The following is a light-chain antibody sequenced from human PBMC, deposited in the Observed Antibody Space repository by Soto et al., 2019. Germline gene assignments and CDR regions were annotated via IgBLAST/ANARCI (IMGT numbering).Light chain of an antibody. CDR1: SSDIGGYDC. CDR3: SSYTGSSVI. Sequence: QSALTQPASVSGSPGQSITISCTGTSSDIGGYDCVSWYQQHPGKAPKLMIFEVSNRPSGVSNRFSGSKSGNTASLTISGLQAEDEAVYYCSSYTGSSVIFGGGTKVTVL. J-gene: IGLJ2*01. V-gene: IGLV2-14*01. CDR2: EVS.